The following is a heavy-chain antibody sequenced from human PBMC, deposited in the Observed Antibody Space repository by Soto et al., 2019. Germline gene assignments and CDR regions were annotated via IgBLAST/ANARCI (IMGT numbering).Heavy chain of an antibody. D-gene: IGHD3-3*01. CDR1: GDSVSSNSAA. J-gene: IGHJ6*03. V-gene: IGHV6-1*01. Sequence: SQTLSLTCAISGDSVSSNSAAWNWIRLSPSRGLEWLARTYYRSRWYNDYAVSVRSRITVNPDTSKNQFSLQLTSATPEDTAVYYCARGLLGRFLEYYYYYMDVWGKGTTVTVSS. CDR3: ARGLLGRFLEYYYYYMDV. CDR2: TYYRSRWYN.